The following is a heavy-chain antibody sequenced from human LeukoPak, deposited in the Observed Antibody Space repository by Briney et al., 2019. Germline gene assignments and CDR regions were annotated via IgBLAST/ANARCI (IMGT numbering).Heavy chain of an antibody. D-gene: IGHD3-22*01. Sequence: GGSLRLSCGASGFTFRNYGMHWVRQAPGKGLEWVAIIWYDGSKKYYADSVKGRFTISRDNSKNTLYLQMNSLRAEDTAVYYCASGDYYDSSGYSYYFDYWGQGTLVTVSS. CDR1: GFTFRNYG. CDR3: ASGDYYDSSGYSYYFDY. J-gene: IGHJ4*02. CDR2: IWYDGSKK. V-gene: IGHV3-33*01.